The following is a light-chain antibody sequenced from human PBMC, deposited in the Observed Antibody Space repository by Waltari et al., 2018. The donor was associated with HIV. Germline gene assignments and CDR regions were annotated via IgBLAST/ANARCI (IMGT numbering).Light chain of an antibody. J-gene: IGKJ2*01. CDR2: GAS. CDR1: QSVSSN. Sequence: EIVMTQSPATLSVSPGERATLSCRASQSVSSNLAWYQQKPGQAPRLLIYGASTRATGIPGRFSGSGSGTEFTLTLSSLQSEDFAVYFCQQYYNWPYTVGQGTKLEIK. CDR3: QQYYNWPYT. V-gene: IGKV3-15*01.